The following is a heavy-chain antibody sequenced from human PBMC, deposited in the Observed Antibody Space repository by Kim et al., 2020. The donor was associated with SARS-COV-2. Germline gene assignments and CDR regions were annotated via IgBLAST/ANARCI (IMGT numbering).Heavy chain of an antibody. CDR3: ARQKSYYGSGYLEHYYHYGMDV. CDR2: IYPGDSDT. J-gene: IGHJ6*02. V-gene: IGHV5-51*01. D-gene: IGHD3-10*01. CDR1: GYSFTNYW. Sequence: GESLKISCKGSGYSFTNYWIGWVRQLPGKGLEWMGIIYPGDSDTRYSPSFQGQVTISADKSISTAYLQWSSLKASDTAMYYCARQKSYYGSGYLEHYYHYGMDVWGQGTTVTVSS.